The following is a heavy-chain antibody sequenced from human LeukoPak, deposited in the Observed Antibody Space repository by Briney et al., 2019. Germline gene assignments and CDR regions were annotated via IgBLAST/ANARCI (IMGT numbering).Heavy chain of an antibody. V-gene: IGHV3-30*02. D-gene: IGHD1-26*01. CDR3: VRVGVRAWFDS. CDR2: IRYDGSNK. CDR1: GFTFSSYG. J-gene: IGHJ5*01. Sequence: PGGSLRLSCAASGFTFSSYGMHWVRQAPGKGLEWVAFIRYDGSNKYYADSVKGRFTISRDDAKNSLYLQLDSLRVEDTAVYYCVRVGVRAWFDSWGQGTLVTVSS.